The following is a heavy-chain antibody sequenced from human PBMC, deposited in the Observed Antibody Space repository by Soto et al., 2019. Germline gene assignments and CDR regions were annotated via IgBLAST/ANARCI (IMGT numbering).Heavy chain of an antibody. V-gene: IGHV3-23*01. J-gene: IGHJ4*02. CDR2: ISGSGVAT. D-gene: IGHD3-22*01. CDR1: GFTFTNYG. Sequence: GSLRLSCAASGFTFTNYGMSWVRQAPGKGLEWVSSISGSGVATYYADSVKGRFTISKDKSKNVVYLRMSSLRAEDTAVYYCAKEGQYDMLAGYFYFWGQGTQVTVSS. CDR3: AKEGQYDMLAGYFYF.